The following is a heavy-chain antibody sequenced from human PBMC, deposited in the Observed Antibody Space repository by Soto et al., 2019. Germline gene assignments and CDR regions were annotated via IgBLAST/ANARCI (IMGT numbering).Heavy chain of an antibody. CDR1: GFTFSSYG. CDR2: ISYAGSNK. CDR3: AKDRYSNSYGMDV. J-gene: IGHJ6*02. D-gene: IGHD4-4*01. V-gene: IGHV3-30*18. Sequence: QVQLVESGGGVVQPGRSLRLSCAASGFTFSSYGMHWVRQAPGKGLEWVAVISYAGSNKYYADSVKGRFTISRDNSKNTLYLQMNSLRGEDTAVYYCAKDRYSNSYGMDVWGQGTTVTVSS.